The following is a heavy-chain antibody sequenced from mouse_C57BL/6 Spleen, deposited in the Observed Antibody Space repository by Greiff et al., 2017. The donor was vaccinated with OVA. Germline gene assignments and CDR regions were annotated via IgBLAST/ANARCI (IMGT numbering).Heavy chain of an antibody. V-gene: IGHV1-22*01. CDR3: ASPNWDDWYFDV. D-gene: IGHD4-1*01. Sequence: VHVKQSGPELVKPGASVKMSCKASGYTFTDYNMHWVKQSHGKSLEWIGYINPNNGGTSYNQKFKGKATLTVNKSSSTAYMELRSLTSEDSAVYYCASPNWDDWYFDVWGTGTTVTVSS. CDR2: INPNNGGT. CDR1: GYTFTDYN. J-gene: IGHJ1*03.